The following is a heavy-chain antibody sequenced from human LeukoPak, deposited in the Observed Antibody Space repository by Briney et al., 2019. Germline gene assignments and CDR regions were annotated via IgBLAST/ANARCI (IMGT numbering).Heavy chain of an antibody. CDR3: AAPTRAYCGGDCYLDY. V-gene: IGHV1-69*05. D-gene: IGHD2-21*02. CDR1: GGTFSSYA. J-gene: IGHJ4*02. CDR2: IIPIFGTA. Sequence: SVKVSCKASGGTFSSYAISWVRRAPGQGLEWMGGIIPIFGTANYAQKFQGRVTITTDESTSTAYMELSSLRSEDTAVYYCAAPTRAYCGGDCYLDYWGQGTLVTVSS.